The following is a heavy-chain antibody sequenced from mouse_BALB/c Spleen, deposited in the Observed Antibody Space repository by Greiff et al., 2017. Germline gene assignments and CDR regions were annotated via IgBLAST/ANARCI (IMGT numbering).Heavy chain of an antibody. J-gene: IGHJ3*01. V-gene: IGHV1-67*01. CDR2: ISTYYGNT. Sequence: QVHVKQSGPELVRPGVSVKISCKGSGYTFTDYAMHWVKQSHAKSLEWIGVISTYYGNTNYNQKFKGKATMTVDKSSSTAYMELARLTSEDSAIYYCARGGYAWFADWGQGTLVTVSA. CDR3: ARGGYAWFAD. D-gene: IGHD2-2*01. CDR1: GYTFTDYA.